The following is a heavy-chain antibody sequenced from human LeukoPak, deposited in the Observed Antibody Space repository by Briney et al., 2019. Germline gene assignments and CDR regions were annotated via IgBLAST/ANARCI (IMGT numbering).Heavy chain of an antibody. Sequence: GGSLRLSCAASGFTFSDYYMSWIRQAPGKGLEWVSYISSSGSTIYYADSVKGRFTISRDNAKNSLYLQMNSLRAEDTAVYYCARLRRDGYNPYYYYGMDVWGQGTTVTVSS. CDR1: GFTFSDYY. CDR2: ISSSGSTI. D-gene: IGHD5-24*01. CDR3: ARLRRDGYNPYYYYGMDV. V-gene: IGHV3-11*01. J-gene: IGHJ6*02.